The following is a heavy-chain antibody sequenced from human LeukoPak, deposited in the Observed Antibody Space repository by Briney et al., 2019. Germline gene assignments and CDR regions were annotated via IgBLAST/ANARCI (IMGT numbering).Heavy chain of an antibody. J-gene: IGHJ4*02. CDR2: ISANGDTI. CDR3: AKEGRIAAGTGDYFDY. D-gene: IGHD6-13*01. CDR1: GFTFSSYA. V-gene: IGHV3-23*01. Sequence: GGSLRLSCAASGFTFSSYAMGWVRQAPGKGLEGVSRISANGDTIKYADSVKGRFTISRANAKTTVLLQMNSLRVDDTAVYYCAKEGRIAAGTGDYFDYWGQGTLVTVSS.